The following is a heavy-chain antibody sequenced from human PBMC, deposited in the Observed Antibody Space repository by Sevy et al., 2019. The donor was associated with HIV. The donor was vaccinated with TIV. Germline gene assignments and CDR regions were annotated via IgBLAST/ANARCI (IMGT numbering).Heavy chain of an antibody. D-gene: IGHD5-18*01. CDR1: GGSISSSSYY. V-gene: IGHV4-39*01. J-gene: IGHJ4*02. Sequence: SETLSLTCTVSGGSISSSSYYWGWIRQPPGKGLEWIGSIYYSGSTYYNPSLKSRVTISVDTSKNQFSLKLSSVTAADTAVYYCARGYRRYFDYWGQGTLVTVSS. CDR3: ARGYRRYFDY. CDR2: IYYSGST.